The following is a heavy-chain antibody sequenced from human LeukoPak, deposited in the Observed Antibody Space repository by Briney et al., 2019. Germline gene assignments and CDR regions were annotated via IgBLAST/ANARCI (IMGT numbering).Heavy chain of an antibody. CDR2: IKHDGTVQ. Sequence: GGSLRLSCAASGFTFSSYWMRWVSHAPGKGLESVAKIKHDGTVQYYVDSVKDRFTISRDNAKNSLYLQMHSLGADDTALYYCARGIHYWGQGTLVTVSS. CDR1: GFTFSSYW. V-gene: IGHV3-7*05. D-gene: IGHD2/OR15-2a*01. CDR3: ARGIHY. J-gene: IGHJ4*02.